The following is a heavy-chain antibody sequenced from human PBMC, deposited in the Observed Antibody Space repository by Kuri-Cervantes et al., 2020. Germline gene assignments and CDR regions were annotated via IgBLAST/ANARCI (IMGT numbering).Heavy chain of an antibody. D-gene: IGHD2-15*01. CDR1: SFTLSSYE. J-gene: IGHJ4*02. CDR2: MYISGSTV. Sequence: GESLKISCAASSFTLSSYEMSWVRQAPGKGLEWISYMYISGSTVFYADSVMGRFTVSRDDAKNSLYLQVNSLRVEDTAVYYCAKSSGGSSYSGTDYWGQGTLVTVSS. V-gene: IGHV3-48*03. CDR3: AKSSGGSSYSGTDY.